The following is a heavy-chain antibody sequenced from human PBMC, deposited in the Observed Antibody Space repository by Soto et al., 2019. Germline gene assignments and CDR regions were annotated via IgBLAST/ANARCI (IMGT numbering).Heavy chain of an antibody. CDR2: LSPDGSTI. D-gene: IGHD2-8*01. CDR3: VRDLGYCPNGLCSS. V-gene: IGHV3-74*01. CDR1: GFSFSGYW. Sequence: PGGSLRLSCAASGFSFSGYWMNWVRQVPGKGLVWVSRLSPDGSTIRFADSVKGRFTISRDNAKNTVYLQMNSLRGEDTAVYYCVRDLGYCPNGLCSSWGQGTLVTVSS. J-gene: IGHJ4*02.